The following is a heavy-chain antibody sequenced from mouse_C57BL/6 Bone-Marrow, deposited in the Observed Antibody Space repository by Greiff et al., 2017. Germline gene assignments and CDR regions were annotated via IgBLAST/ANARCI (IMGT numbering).Heavy chain of an antibody. V-gene: IGHV1-61*01. CDR2: IYPSDSET. D-gene: IGHD2-3*01. Sequence: QVQLQQTGAELVRPGSSVKLSCKASGYTFTSYWMDWVKQRPGQGLEWIGNIYPSDSETHYNQKFKDKATLTVAKSSSTAYMQLSSLTSEDSAVYYCARSYDGYYPAWFAYWGQGTLVTVSA. CDR1: GYTFTSYW. CDR3: ARSYDGYYPAWFAY. J-gene: IGHJ3*01.